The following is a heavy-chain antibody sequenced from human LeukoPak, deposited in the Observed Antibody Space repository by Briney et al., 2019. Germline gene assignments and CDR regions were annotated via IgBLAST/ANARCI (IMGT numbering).Heavy chain of an antibody. CDR1: GFTFSGYA. J-gene: IGHJ4*02. CDR2: ISGSGGST. V-gene: IGHV3-23*01. CDR3: GCRPTAVTMVDY. D-gene: IGHD4-17*01. Sequence: GGSLRLSCAASGFTFSGYAMSWVRQAPGKGLEWVSAISGSGGSTYYADSVKGRFTISRDNSKNTLYLQMNSLRAEDTAVYYCGCRPTAVTMVDYWGQGTLVTVSS.